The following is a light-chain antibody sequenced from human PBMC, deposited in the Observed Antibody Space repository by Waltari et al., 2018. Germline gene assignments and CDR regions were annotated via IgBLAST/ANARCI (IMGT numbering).Light chain of an antibody. Sequence: DIQMTQSPSSLSASVGDRVTITCRASQYINNFLNWYQQKPGKAPKLLIYAASSLQSGVPSRFRGSGDGTAFSLTISSLQPEDFATYFCRQTYSIPHTFGHGTKLEI. CDR2: AAS. CDR3: RQTYSIPHT. V-gene: IGKV1-39*01. J-gene: IGKJ2*01. CDR1: QYINNF.